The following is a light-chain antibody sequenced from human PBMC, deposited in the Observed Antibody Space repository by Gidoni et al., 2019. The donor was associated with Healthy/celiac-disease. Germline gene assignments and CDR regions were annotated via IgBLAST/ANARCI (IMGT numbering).Light chain of an antibody. CDR2: DAS. CDR1: QDISNY. V-gene: IGKV1-33*01. Sequence: GDRVTITCQASQDISNYLNWYQQKPGKAPKLLIYDASNLETGVPSRFSGSGSGTDFTFTISSLQPEDIATYYCQQYDNLFTFGPGTKVDIK. CDR3: QQYDNLFT. J-gene: IGKJ3*01.